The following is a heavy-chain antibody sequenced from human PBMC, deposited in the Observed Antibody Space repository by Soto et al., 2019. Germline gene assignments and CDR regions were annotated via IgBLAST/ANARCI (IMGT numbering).Heavy chain of an antibody. CDR2: ISAYNGNT. J-gene: IGHJ6*02. Sequence: ASVKVSCKASGYTFTSYGISWVRQAPGQGLEWMGWISAYNGNTNYAQKLQGRVTMTTDTSTSTAYMELRSLRSDDTAVYYCARDRMGEVAYYGMDVWGQGTTVTVSS. D-gene: IGHD1-26*01. V-gene: IGHV1-18*01. CDR1: GYTFTSYG. CDR3: ARDRMGEVAYYGMDV.